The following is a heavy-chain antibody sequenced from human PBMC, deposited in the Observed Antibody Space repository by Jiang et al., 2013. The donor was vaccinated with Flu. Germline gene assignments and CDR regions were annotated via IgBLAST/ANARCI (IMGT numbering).Heavy chain of an antibody. CDR3: ARDLDVVVPAAPDY. Sequence: VQLVESGGGLVQPGRSLRLSCAASGFTFDDYAMHWVRQAPGKGLEWVSGISWNSGSIGYADSVKGRFTISRDNSKNTLYLQMNSLRAEDTAVYYCARDLDVVVPAAPDYWGQGTLVTVSS. CDR2: ISWNSGSI. V-gene: IGHV3-9*01. J-gene: IGHJ4*02. CDR1: GFTFDDYA. D-gene: IGHD2-2*01.